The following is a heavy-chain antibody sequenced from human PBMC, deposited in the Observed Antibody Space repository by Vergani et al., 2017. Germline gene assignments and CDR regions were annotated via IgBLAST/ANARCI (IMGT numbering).Heavy chain of an antibody. CDR2: IYPADSDT. CDR3: ARHTTYAVY. V-gene: IGHV5-51*01. Sequence: EVALVQSGPEMRKPGESLKISCKGSEYSFGNYWIGWVRQMPGKGLEWMGIIYPADSDTRYSPSFQGQVTISADKSISTAFLQWDSLKASDTALYYCARHTTYAVYWCQGALVTVAS. D-gene: IGHD1-1*01. J-gene: IGHJ4*02. CDR1: EYSFGNYW.